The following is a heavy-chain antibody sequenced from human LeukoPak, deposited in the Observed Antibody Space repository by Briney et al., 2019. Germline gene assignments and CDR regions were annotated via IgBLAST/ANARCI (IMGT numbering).Heavy chain of an antibody. CDR1: EFSVGSNY. CDR3: ARDMSGSYMGY. CDR2: IYSGGST. Sequence: AGGSLRLSCAASEFSVGSNYMTWVRQAPGKGLEWVSLIYSGGSTYYADSVKGRFTISRDNSKNTLYLQMNSLRAEDTAVYYCARDMSGSYMGYWGQGTLVTVSS. D-gene: IGHD1-26*01. J-gene: IGHJ4*02. V-gene: IGHV3-66*01.